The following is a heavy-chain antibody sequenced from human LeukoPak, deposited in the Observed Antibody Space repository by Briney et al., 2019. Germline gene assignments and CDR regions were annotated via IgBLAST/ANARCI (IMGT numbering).Heavy chain of an antibody. V-gene: IGHV3-11*01. Sequence: PGGSLRLSCAASGFTFSDYYMAWIRQAPGKGLEWPSHISSSGATTYNPDSVKGRFTISRDNTKNSVYLQMNSLGVEDTAVYYCARYSRGPSGSYWGQGTLVTVSS. D-gene: IGHD3-10*01. CDR3: ARYSRGPSGSY. CDR1: GFTFSDYY. J-gene: IGHJ4*02. CDR2: ISSSGATT.